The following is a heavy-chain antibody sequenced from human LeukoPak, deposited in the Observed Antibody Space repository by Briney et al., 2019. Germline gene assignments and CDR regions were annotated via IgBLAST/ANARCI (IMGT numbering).Heavy chain of an antibody. CDR2: ISFSGSTI. J-gene: IGHJ6*03. CDR1: GFTFSSSA. V-gene: IGHV3-11*01. CDR3: ARHYGDYPNYFYYIDV. Sequence: KAGGSLRLSCAASGFTFSSSAMSWIRQAPGKGLEWVSYISFSGSTIYYADSVKGRFTISRDSAKNSLYLQMNSLRAEDTAVYYCARHYGDYPNYFYYIDVWGKGTTVTLSS. D-gene: IGHD4-17*01.